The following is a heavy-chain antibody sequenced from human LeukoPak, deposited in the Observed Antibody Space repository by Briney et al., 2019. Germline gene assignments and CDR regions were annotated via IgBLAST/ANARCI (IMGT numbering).Heavy chain of an antibody. D-gene: IGHD6-13*01. CDR1: GYRFNAYW. Sequence: GESLKISCKGSGYRFNAYWISWVRQMPGKGLEWMGRIDPSDSYTNYSPSFQGHVTISADKSISTAYLQWSSLKASDTAMYYCARLTGYSSSWFDAFDIWGQGTMVTVSS. V-gene: IGHV5-10-1*01. CDR3: ARLTGYSSSWFDAFDI. J-gene: IGHJ3*02. CDR2: IDPSDSYT.